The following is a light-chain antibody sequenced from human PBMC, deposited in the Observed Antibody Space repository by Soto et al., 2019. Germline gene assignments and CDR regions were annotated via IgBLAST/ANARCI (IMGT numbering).Light chain of an antibody. CDR2: AAS. CDR1: QGISSY. J-gene: IGKJ5*01. V-gene: IGKV1-9*01. CDR3: QQLNSCPIT. Sequence: DIQLTQSPSFLSASVGDRVTITCRASQGISSYLAWYQQKPGKAPKLLIYAASTLQSGVPSRFSGSGSGTEFTLTSSSLQPEDFAAYYCQQLNSCPITFGQGTRLEVK.